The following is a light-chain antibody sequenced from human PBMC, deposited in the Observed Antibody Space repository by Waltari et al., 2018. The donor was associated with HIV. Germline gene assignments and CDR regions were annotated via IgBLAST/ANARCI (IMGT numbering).Light chain of an antibody. J-gene: IGLJ1*01. Sequence: QSVLTQPPSVSGAPGQRVTISCTGSSSNIGAGYDVHWFQQLPGTAPKLLIYGNTNRPSGVPDRFSGSKSGTSASLAITGLQAEDEGDYCCQSYDSGLSAYVFGTGTKVTVL. CDR2: GNT. V-gene: IGLV1-40*01. CDR3: QSYDSGLSAYV. CDR1: SSNIGAGYD.